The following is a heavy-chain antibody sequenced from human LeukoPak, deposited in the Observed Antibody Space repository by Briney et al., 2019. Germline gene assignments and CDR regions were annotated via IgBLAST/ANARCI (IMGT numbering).Heavy chain of an antibody. J-gene: IGHJ4*02. V-gene: IGHV3-23*01. Sequence: GGSLRLPCAASGFTFSSYAMSWVRQAPGKGLEWVSGISGCGGRTYYTDSVKGRFTISRDNSKNTLYLQMDSLRVEDTAVYYCARATTASARDHWGQGTLVTVSS. CDR2: ISGCGGRT. D-gene: IGHD1-14*01. CDR1: GFTFSSYA. CDR3: ARATTASARDH.